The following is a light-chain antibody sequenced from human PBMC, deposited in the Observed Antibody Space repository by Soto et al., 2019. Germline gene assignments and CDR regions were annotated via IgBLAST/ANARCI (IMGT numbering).Light chain of an antibody. CDR2: DAS. CDR3: QQYNSYPGT. Sequence: DIQMTQSPSSLSASVGDRVTVTCRASQSISNWLAWYQQKPGKAPKLLIYDASSLESGVPSRFSGSGSGTQFTLTIRSMQTDDFANYYCQQYNSYPGTFGQGTKVDIK. V-gene: IGKV1-5*01. CDR1: QSISNW. J-gene: IGKJ2*01.